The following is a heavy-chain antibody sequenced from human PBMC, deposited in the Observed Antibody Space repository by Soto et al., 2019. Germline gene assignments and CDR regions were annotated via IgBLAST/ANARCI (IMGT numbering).Heavy chain of an antibody. J-gene: IGHJ5*02. CDR3: ARGWSGLVIIRFDP. D-gene: IGHD3-9*01. CDR1: GGSFSGYY. V-gene: IGHV4-34*01. Sequence: PSETLSLTCAVYGGSFSGYYWSWISKPPGKGLEWIGEVNHSGSTNYNPSLKSRVTISVDTSKNQFSLKLSSVAAADTAVYYCARGWSGLVIIRFDPWGQGTLVTVSS. CDR2: VNHSGST.